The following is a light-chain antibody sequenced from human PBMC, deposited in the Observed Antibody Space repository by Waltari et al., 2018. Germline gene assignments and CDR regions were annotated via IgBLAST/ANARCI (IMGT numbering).Light chain of an antibody. J-gene: IGKJ1*01. CDR1: QGISNW. Sequence: DIQMTQFPSAVSASVGDRVTMTCRASQGISNWLAWYQQKRGKAPKLLIYGASILQTGVPSRFSAGGSGTDFTLTISNLQPDDFATYFCQQGNSFPPTFGQGTKVEVK. V-gene: IGKV1-12*01. CDR2: GAS. CDR3: QQGNSFPPT.